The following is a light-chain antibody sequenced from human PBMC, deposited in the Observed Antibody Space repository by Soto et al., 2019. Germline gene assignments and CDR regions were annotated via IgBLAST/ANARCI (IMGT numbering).Light chain of an antibody. J-gene: IGLJ2*01. CDR1: SSDVGGYNY. V-gene: IGLV2-14*01. CDR2: DVS. Sequence: QSALTQPASVSGSPGQTITISCTGTSSDVGGYNYVSWYQQHPGTAPKLMIYDVSNRPSGVSNRCSGSKSGNTASLTISGGQADDEADYYCSSYTNSSTLGVFGGGTKLTVL. CDR3: SSYTNSSTLGV.